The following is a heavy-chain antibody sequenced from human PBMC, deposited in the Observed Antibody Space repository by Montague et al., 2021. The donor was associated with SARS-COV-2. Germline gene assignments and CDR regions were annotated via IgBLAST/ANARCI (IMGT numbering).Heavy chain of an antibody. D-gene: IGHD2-15*01. Sequence: SETLSLTCAVYGGSFSGYYWSWIRQPPGRGLEWIGETNDSGRTNYNPSXXCRVTISVDTSKNQFSLRLSSVTAAETAVYYCARGYCSGSGCHYYYGMDVWGQGTTVTVSS. CDR3: ARGYCSGSGCHYYYGMDV. CDR1: GGSFSGYY. J-gene: IGHJ6*02. CDR2: TNDSGRT. V-gene: IGHV4-34*01.